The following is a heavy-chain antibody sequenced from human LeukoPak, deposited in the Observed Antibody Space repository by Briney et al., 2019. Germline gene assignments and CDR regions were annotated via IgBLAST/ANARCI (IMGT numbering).Heavy chain of an antibody. J-gene: IGHJ4*02. V-gene: IGHV3-23*01. D-gene: IGHD1-26*01. CDR2: ISGSGDST. Sequence: QAGGSLRLSCAASGFSFSSYAMSWVRQAPGKGLEWVSSISGSGDSTYYADSVKGRFTISRDNSKNTLYLQMNSLRVEDTAMYYCARASGSYDYWGLGTLVTVSS. CDR3: ARASGSYDY. CDR1: GFSFSSYA.